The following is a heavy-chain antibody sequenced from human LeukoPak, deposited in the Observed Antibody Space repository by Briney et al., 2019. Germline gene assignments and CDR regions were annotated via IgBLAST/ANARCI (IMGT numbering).Heavy chain of an antibody. CDR3: ARLSSSWYTMPGDGYFDY. Sequence: SETLSLTCTVSDGSISSRDNYWGWIRQSPGKGLEWIGTLFYSGTSYYNPSLKSRIALSMDTSKNQFSLKLRSMTAADTAVYYCARLSSSWYTMPGDGYFDYWGQGALVTISS. CDR1: DGSISSRDNY. V-gene: IGHV4-39*01. J-gene: IGHJ4*02. CDR2: LFYSGTS. D-gene: IGHD6-13*01.